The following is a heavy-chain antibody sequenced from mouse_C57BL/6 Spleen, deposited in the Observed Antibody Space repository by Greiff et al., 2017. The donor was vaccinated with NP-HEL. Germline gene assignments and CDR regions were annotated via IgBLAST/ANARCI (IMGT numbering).Heavy chain of an antibody. J-gene: IGHJ1*03. CDR2: IRNKANGYTT. V-gene: IGHV7-3*01. Sequence: EVKLVESGGGLVQPGGSLSLSCAASGFTFTDYYMSWVRQPPGKALEWLGFIRNKANGYTTEYSAAVKDRFTVSRYNSQSILYLQMNALGAEDCATDKCARYRSSWYFDVWGTGTTVTVSS. CDR3: ARYRSSWYFDV. CDR1: GFTFTDYY.